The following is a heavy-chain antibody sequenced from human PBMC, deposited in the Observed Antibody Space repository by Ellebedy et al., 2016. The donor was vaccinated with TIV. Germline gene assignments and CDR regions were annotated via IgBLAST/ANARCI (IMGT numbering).Heavy chain of an antibody. J-gene: IGHJ4*02. V-gene: IGHV3-23*01. CDR3: ARDWEWGTMVRGVNFDY. D-gene: IGHD3-10*01. CDR1: GFTFSNYA. CDR2: VSGSGGST. Sequence: GESLKISCAASGFTFSNYAMSWVRQAPGKGLEWVSGVSGSGGSTYHADSVKGRFAISRDNSKNTLYLQMNSLRAEDTAVYYCARDWEWGTMVRGVNFDYWGQGTLVTVSS.